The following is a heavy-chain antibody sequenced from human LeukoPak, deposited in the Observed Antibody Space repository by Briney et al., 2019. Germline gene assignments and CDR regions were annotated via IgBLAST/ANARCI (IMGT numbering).Heavy chain of an antibody. CDR1: GFTFSSYG. V-gene: IGHV3-30*02. CDR3: AKQGVWYGDYYYYYMDV. Sequence: PGGSLRLSCAASGFTFSSYGMHWVRQAPGKGLEWVAVIWYDGSNKYYADSVKGRFTISRDNSKNTLYLQMNSLRAEDTAVYYCAKQGVWYGDYYYYYMDVWGKGTTVTVSS. CDR2: IWYDGSNK. J-gene: IGHJ6*03. D-gene: IGHD4-17*01.